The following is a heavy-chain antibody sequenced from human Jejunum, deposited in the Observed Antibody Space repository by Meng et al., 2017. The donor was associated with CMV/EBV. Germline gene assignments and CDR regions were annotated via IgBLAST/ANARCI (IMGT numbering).Heavy chain of an antibody. CDR1: DDY. Sequence: DDYINWIRQTPGKGLEWSSYINRFGSALDYADSVKGRFTMSRDNAKNVVFLQMNGLRAEDTGVYYCARDNEFDFWGRWDYSGMDVWDQGTTVTVSS. D-gene: IGHD3-3*01. V-gene: IGHV3-11*01. J-gene: IGHJ6*02. CDR3: ARDNEFDFWGRWDYSGMDV. CDR2: INRFGSAL.